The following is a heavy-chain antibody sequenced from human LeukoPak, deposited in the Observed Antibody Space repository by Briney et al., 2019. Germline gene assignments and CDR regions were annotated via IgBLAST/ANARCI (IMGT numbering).Heavy chain of an antibody. D-gene: IGHD3-9*01. Sequence: SETLSLTCTVSRGSISSSPYYWAWIRQPPGKGLEWIGTISYSGSTYCAPSLKSRVTISLYTSKTQFSLKLSSVPAADTAVYYCARLCAGNDILTGYNWFDPWGQGTLVTVSS. CDR3: ARLCAGNDILTGYNWFDP. CDR2: ISYSGST. CDR1: RGSISSSPYY. J-gene: IGHJ5*02. V-gene: IGHV4-39*01.